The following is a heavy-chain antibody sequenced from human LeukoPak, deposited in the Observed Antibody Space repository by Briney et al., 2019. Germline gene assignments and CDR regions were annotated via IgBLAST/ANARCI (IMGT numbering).Heavy chain of an antibody. J-gene: IGHJ4*02. D-gene: IGHD1-7*01. Sequence: GGSLRLSCAASGFTFSSYAMSWVRQAPGKGLECVSSISGSGGCTYYADSVKVRFTISRDNSKNTLYLQMNSLRGEDTAVYYCAKDREGTIADYFDYWGQGTLVTVSS. CDR2: ISGSGGCT. CDR3: AKDREGTIADYFDY. V-gene: IGHV3-23*01. CDR1: GFTFSSYA.